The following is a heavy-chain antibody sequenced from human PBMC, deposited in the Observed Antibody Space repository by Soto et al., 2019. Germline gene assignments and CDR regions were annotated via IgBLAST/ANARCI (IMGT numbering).Heavy chain of an antibody. V-gene: IGHV3-23*01. CDR3: ANSRVSMVRGLIIIPNY. CDR2: ISGHGDAT. D-gene: IGHD3-10*01. CDR1: GFPFTGYA. Sequence: LRLSCAASGFPFTGYAMSWVRQAPGKGLEWVSAISGHGDATFYADSVKGRFTISRDNSKNTLYLHMNSLRAEDTALYYCANSRVSMVRGLIIIPNYWGQGTLVTVSS. J-gene: IGHJ4*02.